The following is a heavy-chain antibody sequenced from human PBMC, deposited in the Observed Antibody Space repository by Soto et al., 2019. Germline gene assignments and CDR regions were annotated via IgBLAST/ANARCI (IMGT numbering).Heavy chain of an antibody. V-gene: IGHV3-23*01. CDR3: ANSRVSMVRGLIIIPNY. CDR2: ISGHGDAT. D-gene: IGHD3-10*01. CDR1: GFPFTGYA. Sequence: LRLSCAASGFPFTGYAMSWVRQAPGKGLEWVSAISGHGDATFYADSVKGRFTISRDNSKNTLYLHMNSLRAEDTALYYCANSRVSMVRGLIIIPNYWGQGTLVTVSS. J-gene: IGHJ4*02.